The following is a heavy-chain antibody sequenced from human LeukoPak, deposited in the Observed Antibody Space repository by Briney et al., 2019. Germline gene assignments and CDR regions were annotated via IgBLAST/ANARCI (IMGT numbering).Heavy chain of an antibody. Sequence: SETLSLTCTVSGGSISSSSYYWAWVRQPPGKGLEWIGSIYYSGSTYYNPSLKSRVTILLDTSKNQFSLKLNSVTAADTAVYYCARGGGYLDWGQGTLVTVPS. CDR3: ARGGGYLD. J-gene: IGHJ4*02. CDR2: IYYSGST. CDR1: GGSISSSSYY. D-gene: IGHD6-25*01. V-gene: IGHV4-39*07.